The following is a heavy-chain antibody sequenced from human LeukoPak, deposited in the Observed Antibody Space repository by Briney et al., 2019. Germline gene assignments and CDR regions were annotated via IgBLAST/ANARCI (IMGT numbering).Heavy chain of an antibody. D-gene: IGHD3-10*01. Sequence: GGSLRLSCAASGFTFSSYSMNWVRQAPGKGLEWVSYISSRSATIYYADSVKGRFTISRDNAKNSLYLQMNSLRAEDTAVYYCARGPYGLGSYWTEKNYFDYWGQGTLVTVSS. CDR3: ARGPYGLGSYWTEKNYFDY. J-gene: IGHJ4*02. CDR2: ISSRSATI. V-gene: IGHV3-48*01. CDR1: GFTFSSYS.